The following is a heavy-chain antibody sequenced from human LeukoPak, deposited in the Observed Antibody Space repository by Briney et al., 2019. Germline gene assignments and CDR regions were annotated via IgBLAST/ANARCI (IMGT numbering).Heavy chain of an antibody. CDR2: IITIFGTA. Sequence: ASVKVSCKASGGTFSSYAISWVRQAPGQGLEWMGGIITIFGTANYAQKFQGRVTITADESTSTAYMELSSLRSEDTAVYYCARGRAMVRGVIRSAFDYWGQGTLVTVSS. V-gene: IGHV1-69*01. CDR1: GGTFSSYA. J-gene: IGHJ4*02. D-gene: IGHD3-10*01. CDR3: ARGRAMVRGVIRSAFDY.